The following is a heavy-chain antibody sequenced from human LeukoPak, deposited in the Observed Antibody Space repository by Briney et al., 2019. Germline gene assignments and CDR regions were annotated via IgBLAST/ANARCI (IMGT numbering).Heavy chain of an antibody. J-gene: IGHJ4*02. CDR3: ARVDCSGGSCYFDY. D-gene: IGHD2-15*01. CDR2: INSDGSST. V-gene: IGHV3-74*01. CDR1: GFTFSRYW. Sequence: GGSLRLTCAASGFTFSRYWMHWVRQTPGKGLVWVSRINSDGSSTRYADSVTGRFTISRDNAKNTLYLQMSSLRAEDTAVYYCARVDCSGGSCYFDYWGQGTLVTVSS.